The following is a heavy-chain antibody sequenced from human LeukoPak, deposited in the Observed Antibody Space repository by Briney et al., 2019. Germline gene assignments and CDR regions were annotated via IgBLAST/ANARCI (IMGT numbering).Heavy chain of an antibody. CDR3: ARDLHYYVAIDF. D-gene: IGHD3-10*02. CDR1: GFTFSAYA. Sequence: GGSVRLSCEASGFTFSAYAMTWVRQAPGQGLEWVSSIGSDNKPHYSESVKGRFAISRDNSKSMLFLQLNSLRAEDTALYYCARDLHYYVAIDFWGQGTPVTVSS. CDR2: IGSDNKP. J-gene: IGHJ6*02. V-gene: IGHV3-23*01.